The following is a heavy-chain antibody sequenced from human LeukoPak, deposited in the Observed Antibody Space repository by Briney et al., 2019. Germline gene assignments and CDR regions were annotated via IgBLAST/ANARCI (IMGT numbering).Heavy chain of an antibody. Sequence: GGSLRLSCAASGFTFSSYAMHWVRQAPGKGLEWVAVISYDGSNKYYADSVKGRFTISRDNSKNTLYLQMNSLRAEDTAVYYCAKRPSWDGSGTDWFDPWGQGTLVTVSS. D-gene: IGHD3-10*01. J-gene: IGHJ5*02. CDR1: GFTFSSYA. V-gene: IGHV3-30-3*02. CDR2: ISYDGSNK. CDR3: AKRPSWDGSGTDWFDP.